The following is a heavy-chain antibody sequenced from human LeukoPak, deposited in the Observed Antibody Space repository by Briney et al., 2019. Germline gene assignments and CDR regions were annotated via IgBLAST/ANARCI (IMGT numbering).Heavy chain of an antibody. J-gene: IGHJ6*02. Sequence: PGGSLRLSCAASGFTFRSYWMSWVRQAPGKGLEWVSAISGSGGSTYYADSVKGRFTISRDNSKNTLYLQMNSLTSEDTAVYYCARGGQGWYAGMDVWGQGTTVTVSS. CDR2: ISGSGGST. V-gene: IGHV3-23*01. CDR3: ARGGQGWYAGMDV. D-gene: IGHD2-15*01. CDR1: GFTFRSYW.